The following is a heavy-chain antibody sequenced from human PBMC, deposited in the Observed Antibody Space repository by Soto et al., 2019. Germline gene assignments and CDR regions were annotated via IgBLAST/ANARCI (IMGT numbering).Heavy chain of an antibody. CDR2: IYYSGST. D-gene: IGHD6-13*01. Sequence: PSETLSLTCTVSGGSISSYYWSWIRQPPGKGLEWIGYIYYSGSTNYNPSLKSRVTISVDTSKNQFSLKLSPVTAADTAVYYCARDPDGSSWYDYWGQGTLVTVSS. V-gene: IGHV4-59*01. J-gene: IGHJ4*02. CDR1: GGSISSYY. CDR3: ARDPDGSSWYDY.